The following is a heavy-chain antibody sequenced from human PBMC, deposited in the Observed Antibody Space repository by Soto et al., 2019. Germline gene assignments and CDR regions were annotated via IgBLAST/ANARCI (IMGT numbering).Heavy chain of an antibody. Sequence: SETLSLTCTVSGGSISSRTYYWGWVRQPPGKGLEWIGNIYYSGSAYYNPSLKGRVTIAVDTSKNEFSLKLTSVTAADTAVYYCARLDVEISVNWFDPWGQGTPVTVSS. CDR2: IYYSGSA. J-gene: IGHJ5*02. D-gene: IGHD5-12*01. V-gene: IGHV4-39*01. CDR1: GGSISSRTYY. CDR3: ARLDVEISVNWFDP.